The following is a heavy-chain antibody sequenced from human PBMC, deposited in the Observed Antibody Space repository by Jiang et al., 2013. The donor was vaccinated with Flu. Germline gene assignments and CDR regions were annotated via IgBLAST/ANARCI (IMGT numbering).Heavy chain of an antibody. J-gene: IGHJ3*02. CDR2: IYYSGST. Sequence: GLVKPSETLSLTCTVSGDSISSYYWSWIRQPPGKGLEWIGYIYYSGSTNYNPSLKSRVTISVDTSKNQFSLKLSSVTAADTAVYYCARQDIWNAFDIWGQGTMVTVSS. CDR1: GDSISSYY. CDR3: ARQDIWNAFDI. D-gene: IGHD1-1*01. V-gene: IGHV4-59*01.